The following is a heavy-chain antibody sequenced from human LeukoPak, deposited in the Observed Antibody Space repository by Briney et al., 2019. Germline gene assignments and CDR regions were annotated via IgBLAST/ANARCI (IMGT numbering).Heavy chain of an antibody. J-gene: IGHJ3*02. CDR1: GFTFDDYA. CDR3: AKDRNYYDSKGFDI. CDR2: ISWNSGSI. V-gene: IGHV3-9*01. Sequence: GGSLRLSCAASGFTFDDYAMHWVRQAPGKGLEWVSGISWNSGSIGYADSVKGRFTISRDNAKNSLYLQMNSLRAEDTALYYCAKDRNYYDSKGFDIWGQGTMVTVSS. D-gene: IGHD3-22*01.